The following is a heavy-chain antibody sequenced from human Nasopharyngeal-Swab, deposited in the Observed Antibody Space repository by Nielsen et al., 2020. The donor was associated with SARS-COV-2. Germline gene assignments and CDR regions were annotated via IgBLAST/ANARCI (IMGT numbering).Heavy chain of an antibody. CDR3: ARVLLRALGKFGEGYAFDI. J-gene: IGHJ3*02. D-gene: IGHD3-10*01. V-gene: IGHV3-21*01. CDR2: ISHSSTDI. CDR1: GFTFSSHS. Sequence: GESLKISCAASGFTFSSHSMNWVRQAPGKGLEWVSSISHSSTDIYYADSVKGRFTISRDNAKNSLYLQMNSLRVEDTAVYYCARVLLRALGKFGEGYAFDIWGQGTMVTVSS.